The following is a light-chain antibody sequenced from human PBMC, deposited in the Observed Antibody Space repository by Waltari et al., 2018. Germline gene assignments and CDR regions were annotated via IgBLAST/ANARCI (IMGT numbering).Light chain of an antibody. CDR1: SNDVGGYNS. J-gene: IGLJ2*01. CDR3: SSQSSNDVVL. CDR2: DVS. Sequence: QSALTQPASASGSPGQSVTIFCAGTSNDVGGYNSVSWYQEHPGQAPRVIIYDVSDRPSGVSDRFCGSKSGNTASLTISGLQAEDEADYYCSSQSSNDVVLFGGGTKLTVL. V-gene: IGLV2-14*01.